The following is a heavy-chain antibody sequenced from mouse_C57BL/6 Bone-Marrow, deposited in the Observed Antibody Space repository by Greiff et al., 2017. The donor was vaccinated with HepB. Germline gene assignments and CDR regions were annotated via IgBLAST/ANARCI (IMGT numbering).Heavy chain of an antibody. D-gene: IGHD2-1*01. J-gene: IGHJ4*01. V-gene: IGHV1-15*01. CDR1: GYTFTDYE. CDR2: IDPETGGT. Sequence: QVQLKQSGAELVRPGASVTLSCKASGYTFTDYEMHWVKQTPVHGLEWIGAIDPETGGTAYNQKFKGKAILTADKSSSTAYMELRSLTSEDSAVYYCTRGTGCNYVAMDYWGQGTSVTVSS. CDR3: TRGTGCNYVAMDY.